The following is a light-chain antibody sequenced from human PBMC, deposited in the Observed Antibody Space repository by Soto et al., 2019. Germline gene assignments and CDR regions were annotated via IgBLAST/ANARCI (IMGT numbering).Light chain of an antibody. CDR1: SGDVGGYYY. Sequence: QSVLTQPASVSGSPGQSITISCTGTSGDVGGYYYVSWYQQLPGKAPKLMISEVSNRPSGVSNRFSGSKSGNTASLTISGLQAEDEADYYCSSYAGSNNYVFGTGTKLTVL. CDR2: EVS. V-gene: IGLV2-14*01. J-gene: IGLJ1*01. CDR3: SSYAGSNNYV.